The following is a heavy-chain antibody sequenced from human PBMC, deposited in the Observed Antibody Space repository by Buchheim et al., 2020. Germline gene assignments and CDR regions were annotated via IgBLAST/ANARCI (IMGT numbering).Heavy chain of an antibody. CDR3: AKGGPSSLYYFDY. J-gene: IGHJ4*02. D-gene: IGHD5-12*01. V-gene: IGHV3-23*01. Sequence: EVQLLESGGGLVQPGGSLRLSCAASGFTISSYAMRWVRQAPGKGLEWVSTIGSGGNTYYADSVKGRFTISRDNSKYPVSVQMHSLRAEDTAVYYCAKGGPSSLYYFDYWGQGTL. CDR2: IGSGGNT. CDR1: GFTISSYA.